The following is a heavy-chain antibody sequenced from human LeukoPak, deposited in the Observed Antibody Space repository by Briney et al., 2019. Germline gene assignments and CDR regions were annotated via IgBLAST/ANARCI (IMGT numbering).Heavy chain of an antibody. J-gene: IGHJ6*02. V-gene: IGHV3-7*04. CDR3: ARVAYYDFWSGYYNYYYYGMDV. Sequence: GGSLRLSCAVSGFTFSSYWMSWVRQAPGKGLEWVANIKEDGSEKYYVDSVKGRFTISRDNAKNSLYLQMNSLRAEDTAVYYCARVAYYDFWSGYYNYYYYGMDVWGQGTTVTVSS. CDR1: GFTFSSYW. D-gene: IGHD3-3*01. CDR2: IKEDGSEK.